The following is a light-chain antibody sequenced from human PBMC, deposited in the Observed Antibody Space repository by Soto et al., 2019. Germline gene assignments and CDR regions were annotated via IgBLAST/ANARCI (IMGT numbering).Light chain of an antibody. J-gene: IGLJ3*02. Sequence: NFMLTQPHSVSESPGKTVTISCTRSSGSIASNYVQWYQQRPGSSPTTVIYEDNQRPSGVPDRFSGSIDSSSNSASLTISGLKPEDEADYYCQSYDSNNHGVFGGGTKLTVL. CDR3: QSYDSNNHGV. V-gene: IGLV6-57*01. CDR2: EDN. CDR1: SGSIASNY.